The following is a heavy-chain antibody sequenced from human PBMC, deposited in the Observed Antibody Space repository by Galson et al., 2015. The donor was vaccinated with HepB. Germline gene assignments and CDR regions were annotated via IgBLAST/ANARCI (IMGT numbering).Heavy chain of an antibody. D-gene: IGHD5/OR15-5a*01. J-gene: IGHJ5*02. Sequence: SLRLSCASAGFTFSNYGMNWVRQTPDKGLEWVAFISYDGSDKYYADFVKGRFTISRDNSKNTLYLQMNSLRTEDTAVFYCARGVYDHWGQETLVTVSS. CDR1: GFTFSNYG. CDR3: ARGVYDH. CDR2: ISYDGSDK. V-gene: IGHV3-30*03.